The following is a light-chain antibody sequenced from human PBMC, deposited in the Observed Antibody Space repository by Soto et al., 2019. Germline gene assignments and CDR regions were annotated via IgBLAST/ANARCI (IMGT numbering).Light chain of an antibody. CDR1: QDINNY. Sequence: DIQMTQSPSSLSASVGDRVTITCQASQDINNYVNWYQQKPGKAPKLLIFDASTLKTGVPSRFSGSGSGTDFSFTISSLQPEDIATYYCQQYDYLPITFGQGTRLEIK. CDR2: DAS. CDR3: QQYDYLPIT. J-gene: IGKJ5*01. V-gene: IGKV1-33*01.